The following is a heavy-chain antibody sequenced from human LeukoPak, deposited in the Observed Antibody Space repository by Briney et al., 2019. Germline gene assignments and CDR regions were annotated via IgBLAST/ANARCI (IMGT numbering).Heavy chain of an antibody. J-gene: IGHJ4*02. CDR3: ARDNRGLFDY. CDR2: MKHDGSEK. CDR1: GLTFFEAW. D-gene: IGHD2/OR15-2a*01. Sequence: GGSLRLSCAASGLTFFEAWMTWVRQAPGEGLGWVANMKHDGSEKYYADSVKGRFTISRDNAKNSLYLQMNSLRAEDTALYYCARDNRGLFDYCGQGTLVPVSS. V-gene: IGHV3-7*03.